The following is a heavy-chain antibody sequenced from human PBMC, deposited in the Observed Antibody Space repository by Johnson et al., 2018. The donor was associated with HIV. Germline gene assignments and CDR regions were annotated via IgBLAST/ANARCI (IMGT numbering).Heavy chain of an antibody. Sequence: VLLVESGGGLVQPGGSLKLSCAASGFTFSGSAMHWVRQASGKGLEWVGRIRSKANSYATAYAASVKGRFTISRDDSKNTAYLQMNSLKTEDTAVYYCARDSKRELLQGKDAFDMWGQGTMVTVSS. CDR2: IRSKANSYAT. CDR1: GFTFSGSA. D-gene: IGHD1-7*01. J-gene: IGHJ3*02. V-gene: IGHV3-73*01. CDR3: ARDSKRELLQGKDAFDM.